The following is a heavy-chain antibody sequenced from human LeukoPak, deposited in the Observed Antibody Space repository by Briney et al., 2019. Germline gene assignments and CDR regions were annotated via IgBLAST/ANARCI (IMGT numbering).Heavy chain of an antibody. V-gene: IGHV4-34*01. J-gene: IGHJ4*02. CDR1: GGSFSGYY. CDR2: INHSGST. D-gene: IGHD3-22*01. CDR3: ARVVTPGDYYDSSGYPNFDY. Sequence: SETLSLTCAVYGGSFSGYYWSWIRQPPGKGLEWIGEINHSGSTNYNPSLKSRVTISVDTSKNQFSLKLSSVTAADTAVYYCARVVTPGDYYDSSGYPNFDYWGQGTLVTVSS.